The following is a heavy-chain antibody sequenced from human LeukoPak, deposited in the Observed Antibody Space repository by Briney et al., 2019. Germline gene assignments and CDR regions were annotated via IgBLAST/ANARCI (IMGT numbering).Heavy chain of an antibody. V-gene: IGHV3-23*01. D-gene: IGHD3-22*01. CDR1: GFTFSSYA. CDR3: AKGDYYDSSGYYGFDY. J-gene: IGHJ4*02. CDR2: ISGSGGST. Sequence: PGGSLRLSCAASGFTFSSYAMSWVRQAPGKGLEWVSAISGSGGSTYYVDSVKGRFTISRDNSKNTLYLQMNSLRAEDTAVYYCAKGDYYDSSGYYGFDYWGQGTLVTVSS.